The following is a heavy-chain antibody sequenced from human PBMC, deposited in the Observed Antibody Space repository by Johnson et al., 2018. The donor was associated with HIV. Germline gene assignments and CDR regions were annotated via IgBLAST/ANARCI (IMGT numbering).Heavy chain of an antibody. CDR1: GFTFSSYW. J-gene: IGHJ3*02. Sequence: VQLVESGGGVVQPGRSLRLSCVASGFTFSSYWMHWVRQAPGKGLLWVSRINSAGSSTGYADSVKGRFTISRDNSKNTLYLQMNSLRAEDTAVYYCAKVDRPGIAAAPLDAFDIWGQGTMVTVSS. CDR2: INSAGSST. V-gene: IGHV3-74*02. CDR3: AKVDRPGIAAAPLDAFDI. D-gene: IGHD6-13*01.